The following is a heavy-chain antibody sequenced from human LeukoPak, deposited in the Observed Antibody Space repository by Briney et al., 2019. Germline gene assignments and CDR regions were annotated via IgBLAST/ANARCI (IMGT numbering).Heavy chain of an antibody. Sequence: GGSLRLSCAASGFTFSSYAMHWVRQAPGKGLEWVAVISYDGSNKYYADSVKGRFTISRDNSMNTLYLQMNSLRAEDTAVYYCAKGLWWEPGDYWGQGTLVTVSS. CDR2: ISYDGSNK. J-gene: IGHJ4*02. CDR1: GFTFSSYA. CDR3: AKGLWWEPGDY. D-gene: IGHD2-21*01. V-gene: IGHV3-30*04.